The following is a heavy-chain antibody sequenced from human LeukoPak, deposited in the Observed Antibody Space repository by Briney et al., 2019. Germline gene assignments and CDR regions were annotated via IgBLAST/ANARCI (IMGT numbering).Heavy chain of an antibody. CDR2: INPSGGST. Sequence: ASVKVSCKASGYTFTSYYMHWVRQAPGQGLEWMGIINPSGGSTSYAQKFQGRVTMTRDMSTSTVYMELSSLRSEDTAVYYCARGAYSYDSSGYYYQVWFDPWGQGTLVTVSS. D-gene: IGHD3-22*01. J-gene: IGHJ5*02. CDR1: GYTFTSYY. V-gene: IGHV1-46*01. CDR3: ARGAYSYDSSGYYYQVWFDP.